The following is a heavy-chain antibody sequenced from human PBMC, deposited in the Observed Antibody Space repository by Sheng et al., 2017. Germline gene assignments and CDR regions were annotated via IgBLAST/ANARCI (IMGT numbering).Heavy chain of an antibody. CDR2: INHSGST. J-gene: IGHJ4*02. CDR3: ARASSEGKDFDY. V-gene: IGHV4-34*01. Sequence: QVQLQQWGAGLLKPSETLSLTCAVYGGSFSGYYWSWIRQPPGKGLEWIGEINHSGSTNYNPSLKSRVTISVDTSKNQFSLKLSSVTAADTAVYYCARASSEGKDFDYWGQGTLVTVSS. CDR1: GGSFSGYY.